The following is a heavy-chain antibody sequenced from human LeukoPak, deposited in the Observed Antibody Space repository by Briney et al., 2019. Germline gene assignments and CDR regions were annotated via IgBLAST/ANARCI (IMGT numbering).Heavy chain of an antibody. V-gene: IGHV3-72*01. CDR2: TRNKANSHTT. J-gene: IGHJ3*02. CDR3: ASMAVPAAIRNVAVDI. Sequence: PGGSLRLSCAASGFTFSDYYMDWVRQAPGKGLEWVGRTRNKANSHTTEYAASVKGRFTISRDDSKYSLYLQMNSLKTEDTAVYYCASMAVPAAIRNVAVDIWGQGTTVTVSS. D-gene: IGHD2-2*02. CDR1: GFTFSDYY.